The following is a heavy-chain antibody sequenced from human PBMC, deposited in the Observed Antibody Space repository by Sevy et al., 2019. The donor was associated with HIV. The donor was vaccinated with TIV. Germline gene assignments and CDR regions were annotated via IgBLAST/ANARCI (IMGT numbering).Heavy chain of an antibody. CDR2: IYNNIGST. CDR3: ARGAVVIGTAATPVLDF. J-gene: IGHJ4*02. D-gene: IGHD2-2*01. CDR1: DDSINSYY. V-gene: IGHV4-59*08. Sequence: SETLSLTCSVSDDSINSYYWSWIRQPPGKGLEWIGYIYNNIGSTSYNPSLTRRVTISVDTSKNHFSLKLTSLTAADTAIYYCARGAVVIGTAATPVLDFWGLGSLVTVSS.